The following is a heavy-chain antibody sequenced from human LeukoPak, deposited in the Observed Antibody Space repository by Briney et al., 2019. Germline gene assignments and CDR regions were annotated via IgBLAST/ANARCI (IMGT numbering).Heavy chain of an antibody. CDR3: ARGNPLITIFGVVRRISENYFDY. D-gene: IGHD3-3*01. V-gene: IGHV4-34*01. J-gene: IGHJ4*02. CDR2: INHSGST. CDR1: GGSFSGYY. Sequence: SETLSLTCAVYGGSFSGYYWSWIRQPPGKGLEWIGEINHSGSTNYNPSLESRVTISVDTSKNQFSLKLSSVTAADTAVYYCARGNPLITIFGVVRRISENYFDYWGQGTLVTVSS.